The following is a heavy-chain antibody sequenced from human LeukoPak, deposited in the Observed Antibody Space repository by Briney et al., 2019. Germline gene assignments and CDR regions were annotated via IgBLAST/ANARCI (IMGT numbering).Heavy chain of an antibody. Sequence: GGSLRLSCAASGFTFSSYWMHWVRQAPGKGLVWVSRINSDGGTTSYADSVKGRFTISRDNAKNTLYLQMNSLRAEDTAVYYCARRSAAKDAFDIWGQGTMVTVSS. CDR2: INSDGGTT. CDR3: ARRSAAKDAFDI. CDR1: GFTFSSYW. V-gene: IGHV3-74*01. J-gene: IGHJ3*02. D-gene: IGHD6-25*01.